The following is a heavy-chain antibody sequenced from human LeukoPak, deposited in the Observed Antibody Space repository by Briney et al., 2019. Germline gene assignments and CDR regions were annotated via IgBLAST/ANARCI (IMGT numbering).Heavy chain of an antibody. CDR2: IRSKAYGGTT. CDR1: GFTFGDYA. D-gene: IGHD3-22*01. Sequence: GGSLRLSCTASGFTFGDYAMSWFRQAPGKGLEWVGFIRSKAYGGTTEYAASVKGRFTISRDDSKSIAYLQMNSLKTEDTAVYYCTREGLYQDYYDSSGYYWPLFDYWGQGTLVTVSS. CDR3: TREGLYQDYYDSSGYYWPLFDY. V-gene: IGHV3-49*03. J-gene: IGHJ4*02.